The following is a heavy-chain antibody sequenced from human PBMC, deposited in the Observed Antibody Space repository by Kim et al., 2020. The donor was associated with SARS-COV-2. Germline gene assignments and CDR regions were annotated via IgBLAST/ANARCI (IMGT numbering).Heavy chain of an antibody. V-gene: IGHV4-4*02. Sequence: SETLSLTCAVSGGSISSSNWWSWVRQPPGKGLEWIGEIYHSGSTNYNPSLKSRVTISVDKSKNQFSLKLSSVTAADTAVYYCARVSSGTTLYGMDVWGQGTTVTVSS. CDR3: ARVSSGTTLYGMDV. CDR1: GGSISSSNW. J-gene: IGHJ6*02. D-gene: IGHD2-2*01. CDR2: IYHSGST.